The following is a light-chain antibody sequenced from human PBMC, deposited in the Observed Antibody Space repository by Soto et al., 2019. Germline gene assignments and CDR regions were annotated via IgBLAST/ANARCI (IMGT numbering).Light chain of an antibody. Sequence: QSVLTQPRSVSGSPGQSVTISCTGTSSDVGGYNYVSWYQQHPGKAPKLMIYDVSKRPLGVPGRFSGSKSGNTGSLTISGLQAEDEAYYYSGSYASYNLSVLGTGTKVTVL. J-gene: IGLJ1*01. CDR1: SSDVGGYNY. CDR2: DVS. V-gene: IGLV2-11*01. CDR3: GSYASYNLSV.